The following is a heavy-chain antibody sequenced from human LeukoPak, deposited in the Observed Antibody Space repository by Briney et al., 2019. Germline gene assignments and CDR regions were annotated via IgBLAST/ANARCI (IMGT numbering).Heavy chain of an antibody. CDR1: GFTFSNYA. D-gene: IGHD3-10*01. Sequence: GESLRLSCAASGFTFSNYAMHWVRQAPGKGLEWVSLISPGGAYEYYADSVKGRFTISRDNSKNTLYLQLNSLRAEDTAVYYCARDSTYYYDSGSSGPHYFDNWGQGTLVTVSS. CDR3: ARDSTYYYDSGSSGPHYFDN. CDR2: ISPGGAYE. V-gene: IGHV3-30*01. J-gene: IGHJ4*02.